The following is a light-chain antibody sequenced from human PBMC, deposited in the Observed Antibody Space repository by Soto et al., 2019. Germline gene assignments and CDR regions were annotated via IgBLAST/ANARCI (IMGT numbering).Light chain of an antibody. J-gene: IGKJ1*01. CDR3: QKYNNWPIT. V-gene: IGKV3-15*01. CDR1: QNVRSN. Sequence: EIVMTQSPATLSVSPGERATLSCRASQNVRSNLAWYQQKPGQAPRILIYGASTRATGIPDRFSGRGSGTEFILTISRLQSEDFAVYYCQKYNNWPITXGQGTKVDIK. CDR2: GAS.